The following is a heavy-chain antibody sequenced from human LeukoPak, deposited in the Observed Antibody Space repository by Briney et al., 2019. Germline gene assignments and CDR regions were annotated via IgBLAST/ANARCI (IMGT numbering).Heavy chain of an antibody. CDR3: SGWYWNF. J-gene: IGHJ4*02. CDR1: GFTFGNHV. CDR2: IRNQASGGTT. V-gene: IGHV3-49*04. Sequence: GGSLRLSCTTSGFTFGNHVMSWVRQAPGKGLEWVGFIRNQASGGTTQYAAPVKGRFTISRDDSKSIAYLQMNSLKTEDTAVYYCSGWYWNFWGQGTLVTVSS. D-gene: IGHD6-19*01.